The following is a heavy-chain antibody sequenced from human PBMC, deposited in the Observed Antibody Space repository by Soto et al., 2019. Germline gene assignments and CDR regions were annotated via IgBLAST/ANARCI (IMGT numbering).Heavy chain of an antibody. D-gene: IGHD1-26*01. V-gene: IGHV4-59*01. Sequence: SETLSLTCTVSGGSISSYYLSWIRQPPGKGLEWIGYIYYSGSTNYNPSLKSRVTISVDTSKNQFSLKLSSVTAADTAVYYCARVWELNYFDYWGQGTLVTVSS. CDR2: IYYSGST. CDR3: ARVWELNYFDY. J-gene: IGHJ4*02. CDR1: GGSISSYY.